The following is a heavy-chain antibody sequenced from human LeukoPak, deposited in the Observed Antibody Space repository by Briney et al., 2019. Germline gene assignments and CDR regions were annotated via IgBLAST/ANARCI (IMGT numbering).Heavy chain of an antibody. J-gene: IGHJ4*02. D-gene: IGHD6-13*01. CDR2: ISAGGVTT. Sequence: PGGSLRLSCAASGFTFNSYAMSWVRQFPGKGLEWVSSISAGGVTTYYADSVKGRFTISRDNSKNTLDLQMASLRAEDTAVYYCARMGIAAVGAYYFDYWGQGTLVAVSS. CDR3: ARMGIAAVGAYYFDY. CDR1: GFTFNSYA. V-gene: IGHV3-23*01.